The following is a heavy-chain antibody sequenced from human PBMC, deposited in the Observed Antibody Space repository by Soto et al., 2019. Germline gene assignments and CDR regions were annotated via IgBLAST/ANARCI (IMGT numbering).Heavy chain of an antibody. V-gene: IGHV3-23*01. CDR3: AKGKTTTVTTLPSYYYYYMDV. CDR1: GFTFSSYA. D-gene: IGHD4-17*01. CDR2: ISGSGGST. J-gene: IGHJ6*03. Sequence: GGSLRLSCAASGFTFSSYAMSWVRQAPGKGLEWVSAISGSGGSTYYADSVKGRFTISRDNSKNTLYLQMNSLRAEDTAVYYCAKGKTTTVTTLPSYYYYYMDVWGKGTTVTVSS.